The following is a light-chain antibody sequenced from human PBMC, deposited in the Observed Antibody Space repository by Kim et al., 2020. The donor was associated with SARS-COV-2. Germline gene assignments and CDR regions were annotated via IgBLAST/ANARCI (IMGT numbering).Light chain of an antibody. V-gene: IGLV3-1*01. CDR2: QDS. J-gene: IGLJ2*01. CDR1: KLGDKY. CDR3: QAWDSSTAV. Sequence: VAPGQTARITCSGDKLGDKYACWYQQKPGQSPVLVIYQDSKRPSGIPERFSGSNSGNTATLTISGTQAMDEADYYSQAWDSSTAVFGGGTQLTVL.